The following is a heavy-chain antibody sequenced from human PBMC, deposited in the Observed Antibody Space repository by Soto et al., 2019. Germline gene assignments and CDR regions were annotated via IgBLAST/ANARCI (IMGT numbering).Heavy chain of an antibody. CDR2: ISGSGSNT. D-gene: IGHD3-10*01. J-gene: IGHJ4*02. CDR3: AKYSLVRVINSGDY. Sequence: EVQLLESGGGLAQPGGSLRLSCAASGFTFSSYAMSWVRQAPGKGLEWVSAISGSGSNTFHADSVKGRFTISRDNSKNTVYVQMNSLRAEDTAVYYCAKYSLVRVINSGDYWGQGTLVTVSS. V-gene: IGHV3-23*01. CDR1: GFTFSSYA.